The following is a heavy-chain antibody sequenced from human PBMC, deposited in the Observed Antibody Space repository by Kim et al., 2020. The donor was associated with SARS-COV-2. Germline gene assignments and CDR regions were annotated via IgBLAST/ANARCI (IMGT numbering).Heavy chain of an antibody. CDR3: TTGTTY. CDR2: MNQDGIVK. Sequence: GWSLRLSFVASGLTFSYYWMNWVRQAPGKGLEWLANMNQDGIVKRYVDSVKGRFTVSRDNAKNSLYLQMNTLGAEDTALYYCTTGTTYWGQGIRVTVSS. V-gene: IGHV3-7*05. CDR1: GLTFSYYW. J-gene: IGHJ4*02.